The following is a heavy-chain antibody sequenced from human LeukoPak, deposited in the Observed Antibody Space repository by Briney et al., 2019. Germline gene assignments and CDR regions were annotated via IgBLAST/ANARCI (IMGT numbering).Heavy chain of an antibody. V-gene: IGHV3-11*01. CDR2: ISSSGSTI. J-gene: IGHJ4*02. Sequence: GGSLRLSCAASGFTFSDYYMSWIRQAPGKGLEFISYISSSGSTISYADSVKGRFTISSDNAKKSMYLQMNSLRAEDTAVYYCARLDSGKYFHWGRGALVTVSS. CDR3: ARLDSGKYFH. D-gene: IGHD1-26*01. CDR1: GFTFSDYY.